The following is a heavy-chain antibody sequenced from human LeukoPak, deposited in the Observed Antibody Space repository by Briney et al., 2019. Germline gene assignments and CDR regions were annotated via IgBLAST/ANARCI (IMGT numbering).Heavy chain of an antibody. J-gene: IGHJ4*02. Sequence: KPSETLSLTCTVSGGSISSSSYYWGWIRQPPGKGLEWIGSIYYSGSTYYNPSLKSRVTISVDTSKNQFSLKLSSVTAAATAVYYCAFSPYDSSFDYWGQGTLVTVSS. CDR1: GGSISSSSYY. CDR2: IYYSGST. V-gene: IGHV4-39*01. D-gene: IGHD3-3*01. CDR3: AFSPYDSSFDY.